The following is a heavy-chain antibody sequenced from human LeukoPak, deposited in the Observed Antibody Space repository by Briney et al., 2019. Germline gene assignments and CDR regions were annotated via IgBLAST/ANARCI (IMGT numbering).Heavy chain of an antibody. CDR2: LSGSGGTT. J-gene: IGHJ4*02. CDR1: GFTFNTYD. Sequence: GGSLRLSCAASGFTFNTYDMNWVRQAPGKGLECVSSLSGSGGTTYSADSVKGRFTISRDNTKNTLYLQMNSLRADDTAVYYCAKASRRHCGSTVCYTLDYWGQGTLVTVSS. V-gene: IGHV3-23*01. D-gene: IGHD2-2*02. CDR3: AKASRRHCGSTVCYTLDY.